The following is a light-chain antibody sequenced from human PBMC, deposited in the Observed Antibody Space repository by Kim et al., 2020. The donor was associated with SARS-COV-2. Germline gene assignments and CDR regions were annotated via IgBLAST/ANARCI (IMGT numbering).Light chain of an antibody. CDR3: AAWDDSLSGRV. V-gene: IGLV1-47*01. CDR2: RNN. Sequence: GQRVNISCSGGSSNMGSNFVFWYQQLPGTAPKLLIYRNNQRPSGVPDRFSGSKSGTSASLAISGLRSEDEADYYCAAWDDSLSGRVFGGGTQLTVL. CDR1: SSNMGSNF. J-gene: IGLJ3*02.